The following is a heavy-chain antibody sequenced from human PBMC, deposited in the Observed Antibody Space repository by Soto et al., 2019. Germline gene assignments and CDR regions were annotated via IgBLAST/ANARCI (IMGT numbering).Heavy chain of an antibody. CDR1: GGSISSRDRY. Sequence: SETLSLTCTVSGGSISSRDRYWTWIRQPPGKGLEWIGYIFYSGTTYYNPYLKSRVNISQDTSKNQFSRNLRSVTAADTAMYYCARAVVPNTAYCDSWGQGTRVT. CDR2: IFYSGTT. D-gene: IGHD2-21*02. CDR3: ARAVVPNTAYCDS. V-gene: IGHV4-30-4*01. J-gene: IGHJ4*02.